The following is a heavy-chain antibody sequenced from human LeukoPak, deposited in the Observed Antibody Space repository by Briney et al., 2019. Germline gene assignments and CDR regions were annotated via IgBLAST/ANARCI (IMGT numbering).Heavy chain of an antibody. CDR2: IKQDGSEK. CDR1: GFTFSSYW. V-gene: IGHV3-7*01. D-gene: IGHD4-23*01. J-gene: IGHJ4*02. CDR3: AKWFHGGNSYTYFDY. Sequence: GGSLRLSCAASGFTFSSYWMSWVRQAPGKGLEWVANIKQDGSEKYYVDSVKGRFTISRDNSKNTLYLQMNSLRAEDTAVYYCAKWFHGGNSYTYFDYWGQGTLVTVSS.